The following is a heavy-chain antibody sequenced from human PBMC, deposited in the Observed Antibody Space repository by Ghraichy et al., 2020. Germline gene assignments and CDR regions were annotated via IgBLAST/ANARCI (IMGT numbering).Heavy chain of an antibody. CDR2: MYYSGST. V-gene: IGHV4-59*01. Sequence: SETLSLTCTVSGGSISSYYWSWIRQPPGKGLEWIGYMYYSGSTTYNPSLKSRVTISVDTSKNQFSLKLTSVTAADTAVYYCARDTKSSSTPYFQHWGQGTLVTVS. D-gene: IGHD6-13*01. CDR3: ARDTKSSSTPYFQH. CDR1: GGSISSYY. J-gene: IGHJ1*01.